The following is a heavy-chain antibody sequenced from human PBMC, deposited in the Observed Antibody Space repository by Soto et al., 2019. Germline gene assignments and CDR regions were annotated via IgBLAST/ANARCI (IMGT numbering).Heavy chain of an antibody. V-gene: IGHV4-31*03. CDR1: GCSFSSYSFS. D-gene: IGHD1-26*01. J-gene: IGHJ6*02. Sequence: SESLTLSCTVSGCSFSSYSFSWFWVRQFPGKGLEWIGYINYSGTTYYNPSLRSRITMSVDTSKNQFSLNLSSVTAADTAVYYCARDHKWDGMDVWGQGTTVTVSS. CDR3: ARDHKWDGMDV. CDR2: INYSGTT.